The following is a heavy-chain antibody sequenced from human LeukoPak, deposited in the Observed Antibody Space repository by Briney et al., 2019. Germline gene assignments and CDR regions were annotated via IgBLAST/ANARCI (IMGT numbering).Heavy chain of an antibody. V-gene: IGHV3-23*01. CDR3: ARGATRATRHFDL. J-gene: IGHJ2*01. Sequence: GGSLRLSCVASGFTFSSCSLTWVRQTPEKGLSWVSIIGGPGAPTFYADSVEGRFTISRDNSKNTVYLQMNSLRAEDTALYFCARGATRATRHFDLWGRGTLVTVSS. CDR1: GFTFSSCS. CDR2: IGGPGAPT. D-gene: IGHD2-15*01.